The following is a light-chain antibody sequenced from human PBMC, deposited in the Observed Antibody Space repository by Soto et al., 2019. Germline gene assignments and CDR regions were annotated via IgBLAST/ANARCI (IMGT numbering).Light chain of an antibody. CDR1: QSVSSSY. CDR3: QQYGSSPLSIT. CDR2: GAS. V-gene: IGKV3-20*01. Sequence: EIVLTQSPGTLSLSPGERATLSCRASQSVSSSYLAWYQQEPGQAPRLLIYGASSRATGIPDRFSGSGSGTDFTLTISRLEPEDFAVYYCQQYGSSPLSITFGQGTRLEIK. J-gene: IGKJ5*01.